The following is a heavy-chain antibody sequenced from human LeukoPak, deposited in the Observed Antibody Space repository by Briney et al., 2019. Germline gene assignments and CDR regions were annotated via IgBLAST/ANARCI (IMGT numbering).Heavy chain of an antibody. Sequence: GGSLRLSCAASGFTFNTYEMNRVRQAPGKGLEWVSNISTSGSVIHYADSVKGRFTVSRDNAKNSPYLQMNSLRAEDTAVYYCATDYYYGSGTFDYWGQGTLVTVSS. V-gene: IGHV3-48*03. J-gene: IGHJ4*02. CDR2: ISTSGSVI. CDR1: GFTFNTYE. D-gene: IGHD3-10*01. CDR3: ATDYYYGSGTFDY.